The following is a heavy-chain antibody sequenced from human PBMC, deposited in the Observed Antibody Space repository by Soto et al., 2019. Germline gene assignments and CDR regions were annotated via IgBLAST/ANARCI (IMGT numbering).Heavy chain of an antibody. CDR2: ITNDGSST. CDR3: ARDPSGWNDY. Sequence: GGSLRLSCGVSGFTFSSYWMDWVRQVPGKGLVWVSRITNDGSSTSYADSVKGRFTISRDNAKNTLYLQMNSLRAEDTAVYYCARDPSGWNDYWGQGTLVTLSS. V-gene: IGHV3-74*01. D-gene: IGHD6-19*01. J-gene: IGHJ4*02. CDR1: GFTFSSYW.